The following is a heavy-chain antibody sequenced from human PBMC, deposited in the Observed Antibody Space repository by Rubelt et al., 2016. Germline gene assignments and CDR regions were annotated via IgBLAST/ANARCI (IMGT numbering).Heavy chain of an antibody. CDR1: GGSISSGGYY. V-gene: IGHV4-31*03. CDR2: IYYSGST. CDR3: ARWDCSSTSCYSDY. Sequence: QVQLQESGPGLVKPSQTLSLTCTVSGGSISSGGYYWSWIRQHPGKGLEWIGYIYYSGSTYYNPSLHSRVTISVDTSKNQFSLKLSSVTAADTAVYYCARWDCSSTSCYSDYWGQGTLVTVSS. J-gene: IGHJ4*02. D-gene: IGHD2-2*01.